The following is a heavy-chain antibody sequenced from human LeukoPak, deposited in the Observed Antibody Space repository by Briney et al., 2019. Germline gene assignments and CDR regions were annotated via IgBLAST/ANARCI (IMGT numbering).Heavy chain of an antibody. D-gene: IGHD1-26*01. V-gene: IGHV3-48*02. J-gene: IGHJ4*02. CDR1: GFTFSSYS. Sequence: HPGGSLRLSCAASGFTFSSYSMNWVRQAPGKGLEWVSYISSSSNTMYYADSVKGRFTISRDNAKNSLYLQVNSLRDEDMAVYYCARDGGLYSGTSYFDYWGQGTLVTVSS. CDR2: ISSSSNTM. CDR3: ARDGGLYSGTSYFDY.